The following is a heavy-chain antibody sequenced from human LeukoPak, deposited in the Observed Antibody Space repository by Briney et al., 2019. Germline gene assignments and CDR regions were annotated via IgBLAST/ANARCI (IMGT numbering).Heavy chain of an antibody. J-gene: IGHJ4*02. D-gene: IGHD3-10*01. CDR2: IYYSGST. CDR1: GGSMRTYS. CDR3: ASSYGSGSYDY. Sequence: PSETLSLTCTVSGGSMRTYSWSWIRQPPGKGLEWIGYIYYSGSTYYNPSLKSRVTISVDTSMNQFSLKLSSVTAADTAVYYCASSYGSGSYDYWGQGTLVTVSS. V-gene: IGHV4-59*12.